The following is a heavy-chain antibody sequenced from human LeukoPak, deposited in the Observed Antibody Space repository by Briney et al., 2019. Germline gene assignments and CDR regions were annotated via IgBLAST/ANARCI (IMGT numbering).Heavy chain of an antibody. J-gene: IGHJ4*02. Sequence: SETLSLTCTVSGGSLSISSYYWGWPRQPPGKGLEWTARIYYSRSTYYNPSLKSRVTISVDTSKNQFSLKLSSVTAADTAVYYCARHTPGVVVAATLPYYFDYWGQGTLVTVSS. V-gene: IGHV4-39*01. CDR3: ARHTPGVVVAATLPYYFDY. D-gene: IGHD2-15*01. CDR2: IYYSRST. CDR1: GGSLSISSYY.